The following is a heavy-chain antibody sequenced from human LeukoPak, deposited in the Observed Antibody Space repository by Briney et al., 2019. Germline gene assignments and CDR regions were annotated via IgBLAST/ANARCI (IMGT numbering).Heavy chain of an antibody. CDR2: IIPIFGIA. D-gene: IGHD3-10*01. Sequence: SVKVSCKASGGTFSSYAISWGRQAPGQGLEWMGRIIPIFGIANYAQKFQGRVTITADKSTSTAYMELSSLRSEDTAVYYCARDPEYGSGSFEVDYWGQGTLVTVSS. CDR3: ARDPEYGSGSFEVDY. J-gene: IGHJ4*02. CDR1: GGTFSSYA. V-gene: IGHV1-69*04.